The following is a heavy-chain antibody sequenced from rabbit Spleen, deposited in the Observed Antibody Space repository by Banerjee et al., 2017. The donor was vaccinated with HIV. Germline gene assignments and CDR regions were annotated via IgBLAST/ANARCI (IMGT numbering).Heavy chain of an antibody. D-gene: IGHD3-1*01. CDR3: ARDLASVVGWNFSL. CDR2: INTYTGKA. V-gene: IGHV1S45*01. Sequence: QEQLLESGGGLVKPEGFLKLSCTASGFSFSDRDVMCWVRQAPGKGLQWIACINTYTGKAVYATWANGRFTVSRTSSTTVTLQMTSLTAADTATYFCARDLASVVGWNFSLWGPGTLVTVS. CDR1: GFSFSDRDV. J-gene: IGHJ4*01.